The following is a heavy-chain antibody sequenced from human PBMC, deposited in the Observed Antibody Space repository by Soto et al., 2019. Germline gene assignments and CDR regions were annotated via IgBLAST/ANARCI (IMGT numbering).Heavy chain of an antibody. CDR3: AKSITSTSPYYLDY. CDR1: GFTFSSYA. D-gene: IGHD2-2*01. Sequence: GGSLRLSCAASGFTFSSYAMSWVRQAPGKGLEWVSAISGSGGTTYYADSAKGRFTISRDNSKNTLYLQMNSLRAEDTAVYYCAKSITSTSPYYLDYWGQGTLVTVSS. J-gene: IGHJ4*02. V-gene: IGHV3-23*01. CDR2: ISGSGGTT.